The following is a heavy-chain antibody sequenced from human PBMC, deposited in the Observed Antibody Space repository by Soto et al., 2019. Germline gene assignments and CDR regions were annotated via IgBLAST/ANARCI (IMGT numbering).Heavy chain of an antibody. J-gene: IGHJ1*01. CDR1: GFTFSSYA. V-gene: IGHV3-23*01. D-gene: IGHD3-3*01. CDR2: ISGSGGST. CDR3: AKLTPDYDFWSGYETGKGYFQH. Sequence: GGSLRLSCAASGFTFSSYAMSWVRQAPGKGLEWVSAISGSGGSTYYADSVKGRFTISRDNSKNTLYLQMNSLRAEDTAVYYCAKLTPDYDFWSGYETGKGYFQHWGQGTLVTVSS.